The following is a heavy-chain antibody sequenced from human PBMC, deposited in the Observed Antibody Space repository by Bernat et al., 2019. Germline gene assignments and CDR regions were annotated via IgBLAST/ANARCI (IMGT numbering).Heavy chain of an antibody. CDR1: GYTFTSYG. V-gene: IGHV1-18*01. D-gene: IGHD3-3*01. J-gene: IGHJ6*03. CDR3: ARAAHYDFWSGYYYYYYMDV. Sequence: QVQLVQSGAEVKKPGASVKVSCKASGYTFTSYGISWVRQAPGQGLEWMGWISAYNGNTNYAQKLQGRVTMTTDTSTSTAYMELRSLRSDDTAVYYCARAAHYDFWSGYYYYYYMDVWGKGTTVTVSS. CDR2: ISAYNGNT.